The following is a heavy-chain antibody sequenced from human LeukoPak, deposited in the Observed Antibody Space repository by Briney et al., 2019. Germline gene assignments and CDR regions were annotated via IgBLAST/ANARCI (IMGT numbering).Heavy chain of an antibody. V-gene: IGHV3-9*03. CDR2: ISWNGGRV. D-gene: IGHD3/OR15-3a*01. J-gene: IGHJ4*02. Sequence: GGSLRLSCVASGFTFSDYAMHWVRQTPKKGLEWVSGISWNGGRVGYADSVKGRFTISRDTGKNSLYLQMNSLRTEDMGLYYCAKDKDIGGVLDSPTFDSWGQGTLVTVSS. CDR1: GFTFSDYA. CDR3: AKDKDIGGVLDSPTFDS.